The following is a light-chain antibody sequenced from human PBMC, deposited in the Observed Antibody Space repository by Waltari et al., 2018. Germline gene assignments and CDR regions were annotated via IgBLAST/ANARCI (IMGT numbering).Light chain of an antibody. CDR2: WAS. J-gene: IGKJ5*01. CDR3: QQYYSTPPT. V-gene: IGKV4-1*01. Sequence: DIVLTHSPDSLAVSLAEWPTINCKSSQTLLYSSNNKNYLAWYQQKPGQPPKLLIYWASARESGVPDRFSGSGSGTDFSLTISSLQAEDVAVYYCQQYYSTPPTFGQGTRLEIK. CDR1: QTLLYSSNNKNY.